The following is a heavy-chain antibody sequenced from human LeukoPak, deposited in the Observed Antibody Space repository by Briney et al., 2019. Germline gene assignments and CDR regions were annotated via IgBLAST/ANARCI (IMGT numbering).Heavy chain of an antibody. D-gene: IGHD3-3*01. V-gene: IGHV3-30*02. CDR1: GFSFSSYG. Sequence: GGSLRLSCAGSGFSFSSYGMHWVRQAPGKGLEWMAFIRSDGSNKYYADSVKGRFTISRDNSKNTLYLQMNSLRAEDTAVYYCARDRNTDFWSGYYTNYFDYWGQGTLVTVSS. J-gene: IGHJ4*02. CDR2: IRSDGSNK. CDR3: ARDRNTDFWSGYYTNYFDY.